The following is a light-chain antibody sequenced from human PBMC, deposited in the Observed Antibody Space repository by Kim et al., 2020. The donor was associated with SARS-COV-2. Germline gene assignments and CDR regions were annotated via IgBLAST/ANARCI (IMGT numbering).Light chain of an antibody. CDR2: RAS. V-gene: IGKV3-20*01. CDR1: QSIVSSS. CDR3: QQYDDLWT. Sequence: LSPGERATLSCRASQSIVSSSLAWYQQIPGQAPRLVIYRASARATGIPDRFSGSGSGTDFTLTISRLEPEDFAVYYCQQYDDLWTFGQGTKVDIK. J-gene: IGKJ1*01.